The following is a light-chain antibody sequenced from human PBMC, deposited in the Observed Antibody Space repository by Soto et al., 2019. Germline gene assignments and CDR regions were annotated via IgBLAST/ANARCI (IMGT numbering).Light chain of an antibody. CDR2: EVN. J-gene: IGLJ6*01. CDR3: APSSRSINYV. Sequence: QSVLTQPPSASGSPGESVTISCTGGNNDIGGYTYVSWYQQLPGKAPKLIIYEVNKRPSGIPDRFSASKSGNTAYLTVSGLAPGDEAEYFCAPSSRSINYVFGSGTKVTVL. V-gene: IGLV2-8*01. CDR1: NNDIGGYTY.